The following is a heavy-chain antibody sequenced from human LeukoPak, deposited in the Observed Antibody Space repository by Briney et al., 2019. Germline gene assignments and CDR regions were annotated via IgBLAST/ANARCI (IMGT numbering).Heavy chain of an antibody. CDR1: GGSFSGYY. D-gene: IGHD3-9*01. CDR3: ASTEGYDILTGGD. V-gene: IGHV4-34*01. CDR2: INHSGST. J-gene: IGHJ4*02. Sequence: PSETLSLTCAVYGGSFSGYYWSWIRQPPGKGLEWIGGINHSGSTNYNPSLKSRVTISVDTSKNQFSLKLSSVTAADTAVYYCASTEGYDILTGGDWGQGTLVTVSS.